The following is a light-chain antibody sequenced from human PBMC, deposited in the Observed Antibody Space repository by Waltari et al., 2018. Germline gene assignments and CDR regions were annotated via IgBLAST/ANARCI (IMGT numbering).Light chain of an antibody. V-gene: IGLV1-44*01. CDR3: TSWDEGPKGPVV. CDR2: STQ. Sequence: QSVLTQPPSASGTLVQRVTISCSGTFSNFGSHVVRWYQLVTGTAPTLIIHSTQQRPAGVPDRLFGSTSCTSAALAISGLQAAYGADYFCTSWDEGPKGPVVFCGGTKLHVL. CDR1: FSNFGSHV. J-gene: IGLJ2*01.